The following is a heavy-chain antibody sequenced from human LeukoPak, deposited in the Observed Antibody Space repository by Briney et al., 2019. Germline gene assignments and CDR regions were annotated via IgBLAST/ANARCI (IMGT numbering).Heavy chain of an antibody. CDR1: GGSISNYY. CDR2: IYYSGNT. Sequence: SETLSLTCTVSGGSISNYYWGWIRQAPGKGLEWIGSIYYSGNTYYNSSLKSRVTISLDTSKNQFSLNLFSVTAADTAVYYCAGNYYDSSGYYGDRSIWGQGTLVTVSS. V-gene: IGHV4-39*07. J-gene: IGHJ4*02. CDR3: AGNYYDSSGYYGDRSI. D-gene: IGHD3-22*01.